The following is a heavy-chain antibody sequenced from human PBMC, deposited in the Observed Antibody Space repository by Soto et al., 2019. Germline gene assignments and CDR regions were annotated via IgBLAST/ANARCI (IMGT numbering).Heavy chain of an antibody. D-gene: IGHD3-3*01. J-gene: IGHJ6*02. CDR1: GFTFSSYA. CDR2: ISGSGGST. CDR3: AKGITIFGVVTHYYYYYGMDV. Sequence: PGGSLRLSCAASGFTFSSYAMSWVRQAPGKGLEWVSAISGSGGSTYYADSVKGRFTISRDNSKNTLYLQMNSLRAEDTAVYYCAKGITIFGVVTHYYYYYGMDVWGQGTTVTVSS. V-gene: IGHV3-23*01.